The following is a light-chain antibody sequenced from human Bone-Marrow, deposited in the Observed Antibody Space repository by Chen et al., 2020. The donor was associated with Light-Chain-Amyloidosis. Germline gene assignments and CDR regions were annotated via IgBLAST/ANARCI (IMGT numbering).Light chain of an antibody. CDR3: CSYRGRDTFL. V-gene: IGLV2-23*02. CDR1: SHDVGTYDL. CDR2: EVS. J-gene: IGLJ2*01. Sequence: QSALTQPASVSGSPGQSITISCTGASHDVGTYDLVSWYQQHPGGAPKLIIYEVSNRPSGVSNRCSGSKSGNTASLTISRLQAEDEADYHCCSYRGRDTFLFGGGTRLTVL.